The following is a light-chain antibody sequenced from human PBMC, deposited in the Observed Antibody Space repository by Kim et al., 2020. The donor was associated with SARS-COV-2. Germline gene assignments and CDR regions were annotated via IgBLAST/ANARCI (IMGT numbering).Light chain of an antibody. V-gene: IGKV3-11*01. CDR1: QSFGGN. CDR3: QERSNWPRYT. CDR2: DTP. Sequence: PGERARLSCRASQSFGGNLAWYQHKPGQAPRLLIYDTPKRAAGVPDRFGGSGSGTDFTLTIDSLEPEDFGVYYCQERSNWPRYTFGQGTKVGIK. J-gene: IGKJ2*01.